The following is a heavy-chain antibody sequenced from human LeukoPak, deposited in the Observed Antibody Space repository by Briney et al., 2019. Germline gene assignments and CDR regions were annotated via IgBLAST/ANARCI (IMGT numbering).Heavy chain of an antibody. D-gene: IGHD4-17*01. CDR1: GGSISGYY. CDR2: IYYSGST. V-gene: IGHV4-59*08. CDR3: ARVPVRASTTVTPRYYFDY. J-gene: IGHJ4*02. Sequence: SETLSLTCTVSGGSISGYYWSWIRQPPGKGLEWIGYIYYSGSTNYNPSLKSRVTISVDTSKNQFSLKLSSVTAADTAVYYCARVPVRASTTVTPRYYFDYWGQGTLVTVSS.